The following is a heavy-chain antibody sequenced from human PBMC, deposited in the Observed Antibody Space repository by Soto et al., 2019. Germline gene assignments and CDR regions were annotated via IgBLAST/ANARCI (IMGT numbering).Heavy chain of an antibody. CDR1: DYIFTAYG. V-gene: IGHV1-18*01. Sequence: ASVKVSCKASDYIFTAYGISWVRQAPGQGLEWMGWVSPYSNITNYAQKFQGRVTMTTETSTSTVYMELRSLRSDDTAMYYCARNGERDLGLNYYFYYGMDVWG. D-gene: IGHD3-10*01. CDR3: ARNGERDLGLNYYFYYGMDV. CDR2: VSPYSNIT. J-gene: IGHJ6*02.